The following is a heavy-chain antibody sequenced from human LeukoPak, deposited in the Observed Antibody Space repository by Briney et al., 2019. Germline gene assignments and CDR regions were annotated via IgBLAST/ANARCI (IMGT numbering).Heavy chain of an antibody. J-gene: IGHJ3*02. CDR1: GFTFSTYA. V-gene: IGHV3-23*01. D-gene: IGHD5-24*01. CDR3: AKRKNYASDI. Sequence: GGSLRLSCAASGFTFSTYAMRWVRQAPGKGLEWVSVISGRGGRTYYADSVKGRFTISRDNSKNTLYLQMSSLRAEDTAIYYCAKRKNYASDIWGQGTMVTVSS. CDR2: ISGRGGRT.